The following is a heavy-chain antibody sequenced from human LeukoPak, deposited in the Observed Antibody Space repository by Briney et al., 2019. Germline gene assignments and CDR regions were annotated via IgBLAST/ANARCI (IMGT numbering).Heavy chain of an antibody. D-gene: IGHD2-15*01. J-gene: IGHJ6*03. CDR2: VGGNSAYT. CDR1: GYTFTSFG. V-gene: IGHV1-18*01. Sequence: ASVKVSCKASGYTFTSFGISWIRQAPGQGLEWMGWVGGNSAYTNSAQKLQDRVTMTTDTSTNTAYMELRSLRSDDTAVYYYARGSVAGRDYYYMDVWGKGTTVTVS. CDR3: ARGSVAGRDYYYMDV.